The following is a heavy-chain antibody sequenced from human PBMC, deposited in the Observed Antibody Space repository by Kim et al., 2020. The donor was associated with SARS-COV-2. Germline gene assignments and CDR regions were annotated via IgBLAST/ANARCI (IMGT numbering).Heavy chain of an antibody. CDR1: GFTFSTFA. D-gene: IGHD6-13*01. CDR2: LSYDGSTK. V-gene: IGHV3-30*04. J-gene: IGHJ4*02. CDR3: VRSYSSSWHNFDY. Sequence: GGSLRLSCAASGFTFSTFAMHWVRQAPGKGLEWVTVLSYDGSTKTYADSVKGRFTVSRDNSKNTLDLQMNSLSAEDTAMYYCVRSYSSSWHNFDYWGQGTLVTV.